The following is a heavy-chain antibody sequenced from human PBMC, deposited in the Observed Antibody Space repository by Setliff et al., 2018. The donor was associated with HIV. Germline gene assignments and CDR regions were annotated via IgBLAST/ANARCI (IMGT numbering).Heavy chain of an antibody. CDR2: ISSSSNTI. J-gene: IGHJ6*03. V-gene: IGHV3-48*04. CDR3: ARARGSVGYYGSGTMYHMDV. Sequence: GGSLRLSCAASGFTFSSYSMNWVRQAPGKGLEWVSYISSSSNTIYYADSVKGRFTISRDNAKNSMYLQMNSLRVEDTATYYCARARGSVGYYGSGTMYHMDVWGKGTTVTVSS. CDR1: GFTFSSYS. D-gene: IGHD3-10*01.